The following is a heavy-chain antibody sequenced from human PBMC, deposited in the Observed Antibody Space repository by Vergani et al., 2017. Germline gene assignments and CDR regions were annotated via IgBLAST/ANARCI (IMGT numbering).Heavy chain of an antibody. Sequence: EVQLEESGGGLVLPGRSLRLSCVASGFTSAGYAMHWVRQAPGKGLEWVSGISWNSNSIGYADSVKSRFTISRDNAKNSLYLQMNSLRAEDTALYYCAKDLDTSSGGGCFDPWCQETLVTVSS. J-gene: IGHJ5*02. D-gene: IGHD6-6*01. CDR3: AKDLDTSSGGGCFDP. CDR2: ISWNSNSI. CDR1: GFTSAGYA. V-gene: IGHV3-9*02.